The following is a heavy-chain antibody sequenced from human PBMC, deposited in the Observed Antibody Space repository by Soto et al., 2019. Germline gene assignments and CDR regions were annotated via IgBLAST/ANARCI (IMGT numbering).Heavy chain of an antibody. Sequence: ASETLSLTCTVSGGSIISSSYYFVCMRQPPGKGLELIGSIYYSGSTYYNPSLKSRVTISVDTSKNQFSLKLSSVTAADTAVYYCARHLVRPRRYFDYWGQGTLVTVSS. CDR1: GGSIISSSYY. D-gene: IGHD6-13*01. CDR3: ARHLVRPRRYFDY. CDR2: IYYSGST. V-gene: IGHV4-39*01. J-gene: IGHJ4*02.